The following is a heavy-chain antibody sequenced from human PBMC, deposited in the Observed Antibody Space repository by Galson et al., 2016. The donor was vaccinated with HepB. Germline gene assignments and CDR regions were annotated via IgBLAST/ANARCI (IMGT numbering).Heavy chain of an antibody. CDR3: ARVKDGVQPKGYYYFDS. CDR1: GFSLSTTGMC. Sequence: PALVKPTQTLKLTCNFSGFSLSTTGMCVSWIRQTPGKALEWLALIDWDDNKYYSTSLKTKLTISKDTSKNHVVLTLTNVDPGDAGTYYCARVKDGVQPKGYYYFDSWGQGTLVSVSS. CDR2: IDWDDNK. D-gene: IGHD1-1*01. V-gene: IGHV2-70*01. J-gene: IGHJ4*02.